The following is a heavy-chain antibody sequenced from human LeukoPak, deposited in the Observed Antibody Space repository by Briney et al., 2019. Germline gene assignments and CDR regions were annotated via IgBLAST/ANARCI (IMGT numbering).Heavy chain of an antibody. CDR2: IYSGGTT. J-gene: IGHJ4*02. CDR1: GFSVSKNY. CDR3: ARDPNY. V-gene: IGHV3-66*01. Sequence: PVGSLRLSCAASGFSVSKNYLTWVRQAPGKGLEWVSVIYSGGTTYYADSVKGRFTISRDNSQNTLYLQMDSLRAEDTAVYYCARDPNYWGQGTLVTVSS.